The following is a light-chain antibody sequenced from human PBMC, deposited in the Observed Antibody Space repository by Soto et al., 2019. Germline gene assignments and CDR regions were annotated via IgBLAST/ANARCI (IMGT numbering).Light chain of an antibody. Sequence: EIVLTQSPGTLSLSPGERATLSCRASQSVSSSSLAWYQQKRGQAPRLLIHDASSRATGIPDRFSGSGSGTDFTLTISRLEPEDFAVYYCQQGSFGGGTKVDIK. V-gene: IGKV3D-20*02. CDR1: QSVSSSS. CDR3: QQGS. J-gene: IGKJ4*01. CDR2: DAS.